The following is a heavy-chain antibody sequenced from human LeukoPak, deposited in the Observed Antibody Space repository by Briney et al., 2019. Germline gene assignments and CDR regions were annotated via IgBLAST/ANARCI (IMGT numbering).Heavy chain of an antibody. J-gene: IGHJ3*02. V-gene: IGHV1-2*02. CDR1: AYTFTVYY. D-gene: IGHD3/OR15-3a*01. Sequence: GASVKVSCKASAYTFTVYYLHWVRQAPGQGPEWMGWIDPNNGDTEYAQKFQGRVTMTRDRSISTAYMELSRLTSDDTAVYYCARRSRNGLDAFDIWGQGTMVTVSS. CDR2: IDPNNGDT. CDR3: ARRSRNGLDAFDI.